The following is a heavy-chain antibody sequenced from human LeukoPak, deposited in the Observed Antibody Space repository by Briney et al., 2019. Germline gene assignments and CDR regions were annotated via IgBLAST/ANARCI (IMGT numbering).Heavy chain of an antibody. CDR2: IYYTGTT. V-gene: IGHV4-59*01. Sequence: KPSETLSLTCTVSGGSLSGDYWNWIRQPPGKGLEWIGYIYYTGTTDYSPSLKSRVTISLDMSKNQFSLKLRSVTAADTAAYYCARTNAFGNRGQGTMVTVSS. CDR1: GGSLSGDY. CDR3: ARTNAFGN. J-gene: IGHJ3*02.